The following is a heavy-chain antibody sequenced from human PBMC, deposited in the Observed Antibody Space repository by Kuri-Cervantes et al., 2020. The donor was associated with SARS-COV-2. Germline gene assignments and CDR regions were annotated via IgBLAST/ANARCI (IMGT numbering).Heavy chain of an antibody. D-gene: IGHD3-3*01. CDR2: INHSGST. CDR1: GGSFSGYY. J-gene: IGHJ3*02. CDR3: ARADDFWSGHDAFDI. Sequence: SETLSLTCAVYGGSFSGYYWSWIRQPPGKGLEWIGEINHSGSTNYNPSLKSRVTISVDTSKNQFSLKPSSVTAADTAVYYCARADDFWSGHDAFDIWGQGTMVTVSS. V-gene: IGHV4-34*01.